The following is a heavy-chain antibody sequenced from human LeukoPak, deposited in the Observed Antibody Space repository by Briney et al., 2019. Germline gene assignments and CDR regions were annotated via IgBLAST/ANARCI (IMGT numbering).Heavy chain of an antibody. D-gene: IGHD3-22*01. V-gene: IGHV1-69*05. CDR1: GGTFSSYA. CDR2: IIPIFGTA. CDR3: ARTYYYDSSGYGSFDY. J-gene: IGHJ4*02. Sequence: SVKVSCKASGGTFSSYATSWVRQAPGQGLEWMGGIIPIFGTANYAQKFQGRVTITTDESTSTAYMELSSLRSEDTAVYYCARTYYYDSSGYGSFDYWGQGTLVTVSS.